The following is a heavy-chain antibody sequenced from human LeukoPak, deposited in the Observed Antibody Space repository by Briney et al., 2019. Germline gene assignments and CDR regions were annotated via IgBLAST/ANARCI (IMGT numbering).Heavy chain of an antibody. Sequence: GGSLRLSCAASGFTFSTYWMHWVRQAPGKGLVWVSHIKTDGSSTTYADSVKGRFTISRDNAKNTLYLQMNSLRAEDTAVYYCARDRGYTQDYWGQGILATVSS. CDR2: IKTDGSST. D-gene: IGHD5-12*01. J-gene: IGHJ4*02. CDR3: ARDRGYTQDY. V-gene: IGHV3-74*01. CDR1: GFTFSTYW.